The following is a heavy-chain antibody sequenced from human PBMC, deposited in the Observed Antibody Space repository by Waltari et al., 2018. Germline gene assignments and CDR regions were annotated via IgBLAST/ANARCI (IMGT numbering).Heavy chain of an antibody. D-gene: IGHD3-3*01. CDR3: ARGLRFTESLDF. Sequence: QVQLVQPASELRKPGSSVMISCTTSGYTFTTYAINWVRQAPGQGPEWMGWIHPSSANPTYARDFIGRFVFSLDRSVSTAYLEISDLKTEDTAVYYCARGLRFTESLDFWGRGTLVTVSS. CDR1: GYTFTTYA. CDR2: IHPSSANP. J-gene: IGHJ4*02. V-gene: IGHV7-4-1*02.